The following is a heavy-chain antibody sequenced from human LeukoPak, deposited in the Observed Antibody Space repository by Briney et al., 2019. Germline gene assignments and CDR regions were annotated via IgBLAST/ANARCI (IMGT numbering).Heavy chain of an antibody. Sequence: GGSRRLSCAASGFTFSSYSMNWVRQAPGKGQEWVSYISHNSRTMHYADSVKGRLTISRDDAKNSLFLQMNSLRDEDTAVYYCVRGYPLGVATFDSWGQGTLVIVSS. V-gene: IGHV3-48*02. CDR2: ISHNSRTM. D-gene: IGHD3-10*01. CDR3: VRGYPLGVATFDS. CDR1: GFTFSSYS. J-gene: IGHJ4*02.